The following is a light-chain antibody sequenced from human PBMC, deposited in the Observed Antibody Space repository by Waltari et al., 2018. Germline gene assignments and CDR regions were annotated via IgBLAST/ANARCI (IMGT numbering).Light chain of an antibody. CDR2: DAS. J-gene: IGKJ4*01. CDR1: QEINKD. Sequence: DIQLTQTPSSLSASVGDRVTIPCQASQEINKDLNWYQQKPGEAPKLLIYDASHLEKGVPSRFSGSGSGTDFSFTISSLQPEDIATYYCQQYDNLLALTFGGGSKVEIK. CDR3: QQYDNLLALT. V-gene: IGKV1-33*01.